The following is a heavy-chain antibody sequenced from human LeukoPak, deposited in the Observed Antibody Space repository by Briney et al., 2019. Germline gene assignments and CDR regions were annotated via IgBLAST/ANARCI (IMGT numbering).Heavy chain of an antibody. D-gene: IGHD3-10*01. CDR3: ARDRRFGENYFDY. CDR1: GYTFTSYA. J-gene: IGHJ4*02. CDR2: INAGNGNT. V-gene: IGHV1-3*01. Sequence: ASVKVSCKASGYTFTSYAMHWVRQAPGQRLEWMGWINAGNGNTKYSQKFQGRVTVTRDTSASTAYMELSSLRSEDTAAYYCARDRRFGENYFDYWGQGTLVTVSS.